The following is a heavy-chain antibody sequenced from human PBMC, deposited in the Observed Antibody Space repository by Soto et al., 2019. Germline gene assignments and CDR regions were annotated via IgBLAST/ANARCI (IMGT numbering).Heavy chain of an antibody. CDR2: ISSSSSYI. Sequence: GGSLRLSCAASGFTFSSYSMNWVRQAPGKGLEWVSSISSSSSYIYYADSVKGRFTISRDNAKNSLYLQMNSLRAEDTAVYYCARDPDYGDYYYGMDVWGQGTTVTVS. D-gene: IGHD4-17*01. V-gene: IGHV3-21*01. CDR3: ARDPDYGDYYYGMDV. CDR1: GFTFSSYS. J-gene: IGHJ6*02.